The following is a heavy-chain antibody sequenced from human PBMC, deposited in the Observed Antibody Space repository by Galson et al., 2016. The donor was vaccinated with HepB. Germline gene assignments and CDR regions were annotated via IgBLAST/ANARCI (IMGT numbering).Heavy chain of an antibody. J-gene: IGHJ5*02. V-gene: IGHV3-23*01. CDR2: ISGSGYST. D-gene: IGHD2-2*01. CDR3: AKWPRDIVIRPALRAWFDP. CDR1: GFTFDNYA. Sequence: SLRLSCAASGFTFDNYAMTWVRQAPEKGLEWVSVISGSGYSTYYADSVKGRFIISRDNSKNTLYLQMNSQRAEDTAVYYCAKWPRDIVIRPALRAWFDPWGQGTLVTFSS.